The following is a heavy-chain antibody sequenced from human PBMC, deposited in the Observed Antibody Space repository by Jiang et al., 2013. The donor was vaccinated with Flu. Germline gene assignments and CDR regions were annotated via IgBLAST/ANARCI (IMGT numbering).Heavy chain of an antibody. CDR1: GAPISGSPFF. V-gene: IGHV4-39*07. Sequence: PGLVKPSETLSLTCNVSGAPISGSPFFWTWIRQSPERGLEWIASIYHTGATYYNPSLKDRVTISVDTSKNQFSLEVTSVTAADTAVYFCARPLTRVGHFQHWGPGALVTVSS. CDR2: IYHTGAT. J-gene: IGHJ1*01. D-gene: IGHD3-9*01. CDR3: ARPLTRVGHFQH.